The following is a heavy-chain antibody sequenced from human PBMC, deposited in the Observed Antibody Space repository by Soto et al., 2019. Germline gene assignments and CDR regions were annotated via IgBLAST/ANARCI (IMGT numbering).Heavy chain of an antibody. CDR2: IYYSGST. V-gene: IGHV4-59*08. D-gene: IGHD5-18*01. J-gene: IGHJ4*02. CDR3: AKLGGYTFGTADFDY. CDR1: GGSISSYY. Sequence: PSETLSLTCTVSGGSISSYYWSWIRQPPGKGLEWIGYIYYSGSTNYNPSLKSRVTISVDTSKNQFSLKLSSVTAADTAVYCAKLGGYTFGTADFDYWGPGTLVTVSS.